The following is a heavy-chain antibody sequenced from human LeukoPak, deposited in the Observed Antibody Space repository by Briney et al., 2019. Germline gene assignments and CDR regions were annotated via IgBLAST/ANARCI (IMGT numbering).Heavy chain of an antibody. V-gene: IGHV3-21*01. CDR2: ISSSSSYI. D-gene: IGHD3-10*01. J-gene: IGHJ4*02. CDR3: ARDGYYYGSGSYDYYFDY. Sequence: GGSLRLSCAASGFTFSSYSMNWVRQAPGEGLEWVSSISSSSSYIYYADSVKGRFTISRDNAKNSLYLQMNSLRAEDTAVYYCARDGYYYGSGSYDYYFDYWGQGTLVTVSS. CDR1: GFTFSSYS.